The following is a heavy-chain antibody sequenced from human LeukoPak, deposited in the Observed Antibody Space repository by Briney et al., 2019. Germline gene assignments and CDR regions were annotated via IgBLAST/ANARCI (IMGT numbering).Heavy chain of an antibody. Sequence: SETLSLTCTVSGGSISSYYWNWIRQPPGKGLEWIGYIYYSGSTNYNPSLKSRVTISVDTSKNQFSLKLSSVTAADTTVYYCARQIVVVPAALYWFDPWGQGTLVTVSS. V-gene: IGHV4-59*08. CDR2: IYYSGST. CDR1: GGSISSYY. J-gene: IGHJ5*02. CDR3: ARQIVVVPAALYWFDP. D-gene: IGHD2-15*01.